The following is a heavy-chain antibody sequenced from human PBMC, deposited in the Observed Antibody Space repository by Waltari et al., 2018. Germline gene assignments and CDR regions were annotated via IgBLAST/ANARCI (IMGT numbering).Heavy chain of an antibody. V-gene: IGHV1-69-2*01. D-gene: IGHD1-20*01. J-gene: IGHJ3*02. Sequence: EVQLLQSGAELVKPGTTVKISCKVSGYSFSDYYIHWVQQAPGKGLQWMGLSDPEDGETIYADNFRDTITLTADTSTNTAYLELNNVSSQDTAVFYCATALGDNISASRAFEIWGQGTMITV. CDR3: ATALGDNISASRAFEI. CDR2: SDPEDGET. CDR1: GYSFSDYY.